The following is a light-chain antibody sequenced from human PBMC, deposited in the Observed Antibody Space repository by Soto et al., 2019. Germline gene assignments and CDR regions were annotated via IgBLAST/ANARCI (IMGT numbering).Light chain of an antibody. V-gene: IGLV2-14*01. Sequence: QSALTQPASVSGSPGQSITISCTGTSSDVGGYDYVSWYQQHPGKAPKLMIYNVRNRPSGVSNRFSGSKAGNTASLPISGLQAEDEAAYYCSSYTSSSTVVFGGGTKVTVL. CDR2: NVR. CDR3: SSYTSSSTVV. J-gene: IGLJ2*01. CDR1: SSDVGGYDY.